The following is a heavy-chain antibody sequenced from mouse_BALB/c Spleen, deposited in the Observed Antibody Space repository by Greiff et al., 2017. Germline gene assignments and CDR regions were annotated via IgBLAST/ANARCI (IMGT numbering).Heavy chain of an antibody. D-gene: IGHD2-4*01. CDR3: TRDSMITTGYAMDY. CDR1: GYTFTSYY. J-gene: IGHJ4*01. V-gene: IGHV1S81*02. Sequence: VQLQQSGAELVKPGASVKLSCKASGYTFTSYYMYWVKQRPGQGLEWIGEINPSNGGTNFNEKFKSKATLTVDKSSSTAYMQLSSLTSEDSAVYYCTRDSMITTGYAMDYWGQGTSVTVSS. CDR2: INPSNGGT.